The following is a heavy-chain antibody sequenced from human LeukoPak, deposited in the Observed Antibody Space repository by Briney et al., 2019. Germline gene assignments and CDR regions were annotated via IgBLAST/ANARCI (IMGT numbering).Heavy chain of an antibody. D-gene: IGHD3-22*01. CDR3: AKVLTYYYDDDAFDI. CDR1: GFKFSSYS. V-gene: IGHV3-21*04. Sequence: TGGSLRPSCAASGFKFSSYSMNWVRQAPGKGLEWVSCISTSSSYIYYADSVKGRFTISRDTSKNTLYLQMNSLRAEDTAVYYCAKVLTYYYDDDAFDIWGQGTMVTVSS. J-gene: IGHJ3*02. CDR2: ISTSSSYI.